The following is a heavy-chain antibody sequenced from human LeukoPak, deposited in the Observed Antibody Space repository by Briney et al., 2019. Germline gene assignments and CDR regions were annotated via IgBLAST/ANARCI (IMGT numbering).Heavy chain of an antibody. D-gene: IGHD3-16*02. CDR2: IYPGDSDN. Sequence: GASLQISCKGSGYSFTSYWIGWVRQLPGKGLEWMGIIYPGDSDNRYSPSFQGQVTISADKSISTAYLQCSSLKASDTAMYYCARTYVWGSYRYLDYWGQGTLVTVSS. J-gene: IGHJ4*02. CDR1: GYSFTSYW. CDR3: ARTYVWGSYRYLDY. V-gene: IGHV5-51*01.